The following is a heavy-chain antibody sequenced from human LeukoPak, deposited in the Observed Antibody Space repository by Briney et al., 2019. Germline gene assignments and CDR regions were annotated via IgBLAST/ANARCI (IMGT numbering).Heavy chain of an antibody. V-gene: IGHV4-34*01. CDR1: GGSFSGYY. J-gene: IGHJ5*02. CDR2: INHSGST. Sequence: SETLSLTCAVYGGSFSGYYWSWIRQPPGKGLEWIGEINHSGSTNYNPSLKSRVTISVDTSRNQFSLKLSPVTAADTAVYYCARGNIVVVTAINWFDPWGQGTLVTVSS. CDR3: ARGNIVVVTAINWFDP. D-gene: IGHD2-21*02.